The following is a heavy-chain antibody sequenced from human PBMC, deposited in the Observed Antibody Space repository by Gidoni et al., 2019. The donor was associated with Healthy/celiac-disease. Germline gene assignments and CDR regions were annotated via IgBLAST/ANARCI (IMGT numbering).Heavy chain of an antibody. J-gene: IGHJ4*02. CDR3: ARHSGSGWYIFDY. CDR1: GGSISSSSYY. V-gene: IGHV4-39*01. Sequence: QLQLQESGPGLVKPSETLSLTCTVSGGSISSSSYYWGWIRQPPGKGLEWIGSIYYSGSTYYNPSLKSRVTISVDTSKNQFSLKLSSVTAADTAVYYCARHSGSGWYIFDYWGQGTLVTVSS. D-gene: IGHD6-19*01. CDR2: IYYSGST.